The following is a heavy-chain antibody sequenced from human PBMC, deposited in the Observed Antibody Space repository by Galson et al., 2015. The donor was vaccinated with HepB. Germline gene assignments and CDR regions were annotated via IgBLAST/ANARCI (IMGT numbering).Heavy chain of an antibody. D-gene: IGHD3-22*01. J-gene: IGHJ4*02. V-gene: IGHV4-59*01. CDR1: GGSISSYY. CDR3: AGLDYYDSSGYPRLDY. Sequence: SETLSLTCTVSGGSISSYYWSWIRQPPGKGLEWIGYIYYSGSTNYNPSLKSRVTISVDTSKNQFSLKLSSVTAADTAVYYCAGLDYYDSSGYPRLDYWGQGTLVTVSS. CDR2: IYYSGST.